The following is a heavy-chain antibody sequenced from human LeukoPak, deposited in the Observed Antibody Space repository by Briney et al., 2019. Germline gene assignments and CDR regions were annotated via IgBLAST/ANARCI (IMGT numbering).Heavy chain of an antibody. CDR1: GYTFTSYA. V-gene: IGHV1-3*03. CDR3: ARSARLGELGVWYMDV. J-gene: IGHJ6*03. Sequence: GASVKVSCKASGYTFTSYAMHWVRQAPGQRLEWMGWINAGNGNTKYSQEFQGRVTITRDTSASTAYMELSSLRSEDMAVYYCARSARLGELGVWYMDVWGKGTTVTVSS. CDR2: INAGNGNT. D-gene: IGHD3-16*01.